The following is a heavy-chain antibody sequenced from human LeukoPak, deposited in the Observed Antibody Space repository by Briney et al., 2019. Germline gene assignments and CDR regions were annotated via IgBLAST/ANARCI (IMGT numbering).Heavy chain of an antibody. J-gene: IGHJ1*01. Sequence: SETLSLTCTVSGGSINNYDWRWIRQPPGKGMEWIGYIYYSGTTKYNPSLSSRVTISVDTSKNQFSLNLTSVTAADTAVYYCAREGIRGSYYTDWGQGTLVIVSS. D-gene: IGHD1-26*01. CDR2: IYYSGTT. V-gene: IGHV4-59*01. CDR1: GGSINNYD. CDR3: AREGIRGSYYTD.